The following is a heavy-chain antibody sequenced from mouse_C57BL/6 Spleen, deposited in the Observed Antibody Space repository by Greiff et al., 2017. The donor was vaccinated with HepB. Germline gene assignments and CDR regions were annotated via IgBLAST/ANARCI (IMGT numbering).Heavy chain of an antibody. CDR2: IYPRSGNT. J-gene: IGHJ4*01. CDR3: ARGGYYGSTYAMDY. CDR1: GYTFTSYG. D-gene: IGHD1-1*01. Sequence: QVQLQQSGAELARPGASVKLSCKASGYTFTSYGISWVKQRTGQGLEWIGEIYPRSGNTYYNEKFKGKATLTADNSSSTAYMELRSLTSEDSAVYFCARGGYYGSTYAMDYWGQGTSVTVSS. V-gene: IGHV1-81*01.